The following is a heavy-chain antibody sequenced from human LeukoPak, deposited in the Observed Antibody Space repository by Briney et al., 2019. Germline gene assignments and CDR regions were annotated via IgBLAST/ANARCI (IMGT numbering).Heavy chain of an antibody. CDR1: GGSISSYY. Sequence: SETLSLTGTVSGGSISSYYWSWIRQPAGKGLEWIGRIYTSGSTNYNPSLKSRVTMSVDTSKNQFSLKLSSVTAADTAVYYCARDTPCSGGSCYLVPWFDPWGQGTLVTVSS. J-gene: IGHJ5*02. V-gene: IGHV4-4*07. D-gene: IGHD2-15*01. CDR2: IYTSGST. CDR3: ARDTPCSGGSCYLVPWFDP.